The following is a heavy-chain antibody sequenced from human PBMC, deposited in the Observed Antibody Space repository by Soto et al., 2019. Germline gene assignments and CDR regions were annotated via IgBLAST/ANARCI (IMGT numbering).Heavy chain of an antibody. Sequence: ASVKVSFKASGFTFTSSAVQWVRQARGQRLEWIGWIVVGSGNTNYAQKFQERVTITRDMSTSTAYMELSSLRSEDTAVYYCAADSYGEGYYYYGMDVWGQGTTVTVSS. CDR2: IVVGSGNT. CDR1: GFTFTSSA. J-gene: IGHJ6*02. V-gene: IGHV1-58*01. CDR3: AADSYGEGYYYYGMDV. D-gene: IGHD4-17*01.